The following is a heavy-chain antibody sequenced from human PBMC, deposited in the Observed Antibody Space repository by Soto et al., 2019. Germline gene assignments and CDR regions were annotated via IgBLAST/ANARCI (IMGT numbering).Heavy chain of an antibody. CDR1: GYTFATYW. D-gene: IGHD6-13*01. J-gene: IGHJ4*02. V-gene: IGHV5-51*01. Sequence: PGESLKISCKGSGYTFATYWIGWVRQMPGKGLEWMGIIYPPDSDTKYSPSFQGQVTISADKSISTAYLQWSSLTDSDTAVYYCARHRLYSSNWTTFDYWGQGTLVTVS. CDR3: ARHRLYSSNWTTFDY. CDR2: IYPPDSDT.